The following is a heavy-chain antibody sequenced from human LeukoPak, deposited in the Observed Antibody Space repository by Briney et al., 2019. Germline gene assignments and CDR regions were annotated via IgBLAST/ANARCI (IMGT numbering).Heavy chain of an antibody. J-gene: IGHJ5*02. V-gene: IGHV4-39*01. CDR3: ARHLLVPLTMIAWFDP. CDR2: IYYSGST. CDR1: GGSISSSSYY. Sequence: SETLSLTCTVSGGSISSSSYYWGWIRRPPGKGLEWIGSIYYSGSTYYNPSLKSRVTISVDTSKNQFSLKPSSVTAADTAVYYCARHLLVPLTMIAWFDPWGQGTLVTVSS. D-gene: IGHD3-22*01.